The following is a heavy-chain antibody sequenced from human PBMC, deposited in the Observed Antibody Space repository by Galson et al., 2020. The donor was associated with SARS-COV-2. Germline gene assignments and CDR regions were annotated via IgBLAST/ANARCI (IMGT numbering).Heavy chain of an antibody. CDR3: ARDLLMVNPYYYYYGMDV. J-gene: IGHJ6*02. Sequence: PGGSLRLSCVVSGFTFSSYAMHWVRQAPGKGLEWVAVISYDGSNKYYADSVKGRFTISRDNSKNTLYLQMNSLRAEDTAVYYCARDLLMVNPYYYYYGMDVWGQGTTVTVSS. D-gene: IGHD2-8*01. V-gene: IGHV3-30-3*01. CDR1: GFTFSSYA. CDR2: ISYDGSNK.